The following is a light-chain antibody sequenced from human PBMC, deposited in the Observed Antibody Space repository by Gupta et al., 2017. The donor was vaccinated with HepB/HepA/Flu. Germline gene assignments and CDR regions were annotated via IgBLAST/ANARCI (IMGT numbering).Light chain of an antibody. J-gene: IGLJ2*01. CDR2: EVT. V-gene: IGLV2-14*01. CDR1: SSEFGDFNY. CDR3: SSFTYTTTLVV. Sequence: QSALTQPASASGSPGQSITISCTGTSSEFGDFNYVSWYQQHPGKAPKLLISEVTNRPSGVSYRFSGSKSGNTASLTISGLQPEDEADYYFSSFTYTTTLVVFGGGTKLTVL.